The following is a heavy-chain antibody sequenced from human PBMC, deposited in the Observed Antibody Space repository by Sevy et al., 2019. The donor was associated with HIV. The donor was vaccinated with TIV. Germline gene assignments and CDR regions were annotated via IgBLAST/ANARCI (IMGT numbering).Heavy chain of an antibody. CDR2: ISGSGGST. CDR3: AKDRVLYEGYFDY. J-gene: IGHJ4*02. V-gene: IGHV3-23*01. Sequence: GGSLRLSCAASGFTFSSYAMSWVRQAPGKGLEWVSAISGSGGSTYYADSVKGRFTISRNNSKNTLYLQMNSLRAEDTAVYYCAKDRVLYEGYFDYWGQGTLVTVSS. D-gene: IGHD3-3*01. CDR1: GFTFSSYA.